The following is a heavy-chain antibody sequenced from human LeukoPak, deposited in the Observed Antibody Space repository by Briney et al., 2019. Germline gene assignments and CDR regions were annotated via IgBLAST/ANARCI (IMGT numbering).Heavy chain of an antibody. D-gene: IGHD5-12*01. CDR2: IYTSGST. J-gene: IGHJ4*02. CDR1: GGSISSYY. V-gene: IGHV4-4*09. Sequence: PSETLSLTCTVSGGSISSYYWSWIRQPPGKGLEWIGYIYTSGSTNYNPSLKSRVTISVDTSKNQFSLKLSSVTAADTAVYYCAREKTQWLPYYFDYWGQGTLVTVSS. CDR3: AREKTQWLPYYFDY.